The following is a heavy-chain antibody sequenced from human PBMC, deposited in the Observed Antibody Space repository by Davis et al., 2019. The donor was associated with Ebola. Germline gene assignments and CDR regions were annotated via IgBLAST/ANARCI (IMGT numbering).Heavy chain of an antibody. Sequence: ASVKVSCKASGYTFTSYGISWVRQAPGQGLEWMGWISAHNGDTKYAQNFQDRITMTTDTSTNTAYLDLRNLRSGDTAVYYCARGLVVPAASKGYYYMDVWGKGTTVTVSS. CDR1: GYTFTSYG. J-gene: IGHJ6*03. CDR2: ISAHNGDT. D-gene: IGHD2-2*01. CDR3: ARGLVVPAASKGYYYMDV. V-gene: IGHV1-18*01.